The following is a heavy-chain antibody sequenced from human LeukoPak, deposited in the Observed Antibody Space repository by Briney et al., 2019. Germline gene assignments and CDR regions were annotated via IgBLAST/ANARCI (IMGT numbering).Heavy chain of an antibody. CDR1: GGSISSYY. D-gene: IGHD4-17*01. V-gene: IGHV4-59*01. CDR2: IYYSGST. J-gene: IGHJ4*02. CDR3: ARGTSPLNDYGDYFDY. Sequence: SSETLSLTCTVFGGSISSYYWSWIRQPPGKGLEWIGYIYYSGSTNYNPSLKSRVTISVDTSKNQFSLKLSSVTAADTAVYYCARGTSPLNDYGDYFDYWGQGTLVTVSS.